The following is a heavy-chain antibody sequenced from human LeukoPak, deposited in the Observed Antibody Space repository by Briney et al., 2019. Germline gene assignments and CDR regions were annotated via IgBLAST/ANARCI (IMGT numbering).Heavy chain of an antibody. V-gene: IGHV3-23*01. D-gene: IGHD1-26*01. Sequence: PGGSLRLSCAASGFTFRSYAMSWVRQAPGKGLEWVSAIGGSGDNTYYADSVKGRFTISRDNSKNTLYLQMNSLRAEDTAVYYCAKDSTLVGTTVFDYWGQGTLVTVSS. CDR2: IGGSGDNT. CDR1: GFTFRSYA. J-gene: IGHJ4*02. CDR3: AKDSTLVGTTVFDY.